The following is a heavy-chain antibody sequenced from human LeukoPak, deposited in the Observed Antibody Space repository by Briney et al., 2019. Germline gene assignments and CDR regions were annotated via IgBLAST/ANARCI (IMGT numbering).Heavy chain of an antibody. Sequence: SVKVSCKTSGFTFSNSAMQWVRQARGQRLEWIGWIIVGSGRTHYAQNLQERITISRDMSTNTAYMELSSLRSDDTAVYYCAAELYSGTYGRCCSFAFWGQGTQVTVSS. CDR1: GFTFSNSA. V-gene: IGHV1-58*02. J-gene: IGHJ4*02. CDR3: AAELYSGTYGRCCSFAF. CDR2: IIVGSGRT. D-gene: IGHD1-26*01.